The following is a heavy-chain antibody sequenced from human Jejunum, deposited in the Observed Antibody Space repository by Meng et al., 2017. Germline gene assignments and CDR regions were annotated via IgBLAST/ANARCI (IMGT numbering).Heavy chain of an antibody. CDR2: IYYSGST. CDR3: ARDGSVNWGRFDY. J-gene: IGHJ4*02. D-gene: IGHD7-27*01. Sequence: QLQTRDSGPGLVKPSETLSLTCTVYGGSIHSSSYYWGWLRQPPGKGLEWIGNIYYSGSTYYTPSLKSRVTISVDTSKNHFSLKLSSVTAADTAVYYCARDGSVNWGRFDYWGQGTLVTVSS. V-gene: IGHV4-39*07. CDR1: GGSIHSSSYY.